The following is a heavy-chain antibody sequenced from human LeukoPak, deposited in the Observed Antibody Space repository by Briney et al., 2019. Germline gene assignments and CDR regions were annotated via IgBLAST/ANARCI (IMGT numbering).Heavy chain of an antibody. D-gene: IGHD3-22*01. Sequence: GGSLRLSCAASGFTFSTYWMNWFRQTPGKGLEWVAKIKADGGEKDHVASVKGRFTISRDNAKNSLYLQMNSLRVEDTAVYYCARDFHVRNYDIGGYSYWGQGTLVTVSS. J-gene: IGHJ4*02. CDR3: ARDFHVRNYDIGGYSY. CDR1: GFTFSTYW. CDR2: IKADGGEK. V-gene: IGHV3-7*01.